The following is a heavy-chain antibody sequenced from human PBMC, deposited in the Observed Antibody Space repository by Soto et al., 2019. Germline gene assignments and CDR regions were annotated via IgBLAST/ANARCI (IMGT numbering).Heavy chain of an antibody. Sequence: SETLSLTCTVSGGSISSSSYYWGWIRQPPGKGLEWIGNIDYSGSTYYNPSLKSRVTISVDTSKTQFSLKLRSVTAADSALYYCARGIGYYFDYWGQGTLVTVSS. CDR2: IDYSGST. CDR3: ARGIGYYFDY. D-gene: IGHD5-12*01. CDR1: GGSISSSSYY. J-gene: IGHJ4*02. V-gene: IGHV4-39*01.